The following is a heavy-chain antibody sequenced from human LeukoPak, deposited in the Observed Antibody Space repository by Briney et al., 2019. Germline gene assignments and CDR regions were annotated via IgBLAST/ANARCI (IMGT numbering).Heavy chain of an antibody. D-gene: IGHD6-6*01. CDR2: ISSSSSYI. CDR3: ARDRSSSSSSCGY. Sequence: GGSLRLSCAVSGFTFDSYTMYWVRQAPGKGLEWVSSISSSSSYIYYADSVKGRFTISRDNAKNSLYLQMNSLRAEDTAVYYCARDRSSSSSSCGYWGQGTLVTVSS. J-gene: IGHJ4*02. CDR1: GFTFDSYT. V-gene: IGHV3-21*01.